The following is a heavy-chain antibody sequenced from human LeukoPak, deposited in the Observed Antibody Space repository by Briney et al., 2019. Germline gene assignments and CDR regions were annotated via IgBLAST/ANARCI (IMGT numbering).Heavy chain of an antibody. V-gene: IGHV3-30-3*01. D-gene: IGHD2-2*01. Sequence: GGSLRLSCAASGFTFSSYAMHWVRRAPGKGLEWVAVISYDGSNKYYADSVKGRFTISRDNSKNTLYLQMNSLRAEDTAVYYCEGYCSSTSCYPFSFDYWGQGTLVTVSS. CDR3: EGYCSSTSCYPFSFDY. CDR1: GFTFSSYA. J-gene: IGHJ4*02. CDR2: ISYDGSNK.